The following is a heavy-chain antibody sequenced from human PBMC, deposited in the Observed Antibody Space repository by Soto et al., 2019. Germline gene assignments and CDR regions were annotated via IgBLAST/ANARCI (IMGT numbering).Heavy chain of an antibody. CDR1: GFTFSSYG. CDR3: ASGRSGYDYASDY. J-gene: IGHJ4*02. CDR2: ISSSSSTK. Sequence: GGSLRLSCAAAGFTFSSYGMHWVRQAPGKGLEWVSYISSSSSTKYYADSVKGRFTISRDNAKKSLYLQMNSLRDEDTAVYYCASGRSGYDYASDYWGQGTLVTVSS. D-gene: IGHD5-12*01. V-gene: IGHV3-48*02.